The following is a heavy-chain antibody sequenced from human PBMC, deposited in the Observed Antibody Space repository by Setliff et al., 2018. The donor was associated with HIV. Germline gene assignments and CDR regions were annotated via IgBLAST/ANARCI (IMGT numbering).Heavy chain of an antibody. CDR2: IIPVYGTP. CDR1: GYTFSSYA. Sequence: SVKVSCKASGYTFSSYAINWVRQAPGQGLEWMGGIIPVYGTPKYAQKMQGRVTITEIESTSTAYMELTRLRSDDTAVYYCARIRGVIADASDIWGQGTMVT. CDR3: ARIRGVIADASDI. V-gene: IGHV1-69*13. J-gene: IGHJ3*02. D-gene: IGHD3-10*01.